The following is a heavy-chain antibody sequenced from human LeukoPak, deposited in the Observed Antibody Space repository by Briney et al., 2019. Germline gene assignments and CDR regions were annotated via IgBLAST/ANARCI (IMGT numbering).Heavy chain of an antibody. CDR3: ARSSGNQLLFGWYFDL. J-gene: IGHJ2*01. CDR2: IIPIFGTA. Sequence: ASVKVSCKASGGTFSSYAISWVRQAPGQGLEWTGGIIPIFGTANYAQKFQGRVTITAGESTSTAYMELSSLRSEDTAVYYCARSSGNQLLFGWYFDLWGRGTLGTVSS. V-gene: IGHV1-69*01. CDR1: GGTFSSYA. D-gene: IGHD2-2*01.